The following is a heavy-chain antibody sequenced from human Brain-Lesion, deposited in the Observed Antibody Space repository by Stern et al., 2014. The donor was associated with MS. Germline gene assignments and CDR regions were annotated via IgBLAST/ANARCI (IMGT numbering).Heavy chain of an antibody. Sequence: QVQLVQSGAEVKKTGSSVKVSCQASGNTFTNRYLYWVRQAPGQALEWMGWITPFTGNTNYAQNFQDRVTITMDRSMSTAYMDLSSLRSDDTAIYFCAEGGSYGFVYWGQGTLVTVSS. D-gene: IGHD4-17*01. CDR2: ITPFTGNT. V-gene: IGHV1-45*02. CDR1: GNTFTNRY. J-gene: IGHJ4*02. CDR3: AEGGSYGFVY.